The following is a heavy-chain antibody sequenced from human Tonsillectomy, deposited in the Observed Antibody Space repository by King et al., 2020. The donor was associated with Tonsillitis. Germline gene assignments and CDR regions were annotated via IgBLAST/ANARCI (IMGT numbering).Heavy chain of an antibody. V-gene: IGHV3-9*01. J-gene: IGHJ4*02. CDR1: GFTFDDYA. CDR3: AKDGPSRYYDSSGYFDY. Sequence: VQLVESGGGLVQPGRSLRLSCAASGFTFDDYAMHWVRQAPGKGLEWVSGISWNSGSIGYADSVKGRFTISRDNAKNSLYLQMNSLRAEDTAVYYCAKDGPSRYYDSSGYFDYWGQGTLVTVSS. D-gene: IGHD3-22*01. CDR2: ISWNSGSI.